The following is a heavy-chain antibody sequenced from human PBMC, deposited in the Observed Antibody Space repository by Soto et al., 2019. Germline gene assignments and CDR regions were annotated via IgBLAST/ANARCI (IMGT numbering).Heavy chain of an antibody. V-gene: IGHV4-39*01. CDR2: VYYRGRS. CDR3: VSQRTTVPTQAYFDY. D-gene: IGHD4-17*01. J-gene: IGHJ4*02. Sequence: PSETLSLTCTVSGGSVANSSYYCVWIRQSPWKGLEWIGSVYYRGRSYSKSSVKSRVTISVDTSKNRFSLSLNSVTASDTAVYFCVSQRTTVPTQAYFDYWGPGALVTVSS. CDR1: GGSVANSSYY.